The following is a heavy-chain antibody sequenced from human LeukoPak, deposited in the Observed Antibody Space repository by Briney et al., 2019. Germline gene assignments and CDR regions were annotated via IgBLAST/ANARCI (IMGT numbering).Heavy chain of an antibody. CDR3: VRDKTDNNSWQRFDS. Sequence: SETLSLTCSVSGGSITSYYWSWVRQPPGKGLEWVGQVYYSGSTNYNPSFKSRVTISVDTSKNQFSLNLYSVTAADTAVYYCVRDKTDNNSWQRFDSWGQGTLVTVPS. J-gene: IGHJ4*02. D-gene: IGHD6-13*01. V-gene: IGHV4-59*01. CDR2: VYYSGST. CDR1: GGSITSYY.